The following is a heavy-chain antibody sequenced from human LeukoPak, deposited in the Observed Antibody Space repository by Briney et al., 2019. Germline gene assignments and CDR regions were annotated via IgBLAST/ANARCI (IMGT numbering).Heavy chain of an antibody. Sequence: LSLTCAVSGGSISSGGYSWSWVRQAPGKGLEWVSAISGSGGSTYYADSVKGRFTISRDNSKNTLYLQMNSLRAEDTAVYYCAKIGTMVRGVIDYWGQGTLVTVSS. D-gene: IGHD3-10*01. V-gene: IGHV3-23*01. CDR2: ISGSGGST. CDR1: GGSISSGGYS. J-gene: IGHJ4*02. CDR3: AKIGTMVRGVIDY.